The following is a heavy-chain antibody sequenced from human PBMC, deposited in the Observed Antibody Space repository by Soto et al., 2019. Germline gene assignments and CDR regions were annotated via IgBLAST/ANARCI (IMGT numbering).Heavy chain of an antibody. J-gene: IGHJ5*02. Sequence: GGSLRLSCAASGFTFTNYNMNWVRQAPGKGLEWVSSISSSSSYIYYADSVKGRFTISRDNAKNSLYLQMNSLRAEDTAVYYCAGTTVTTFGDWSDPWGQGTLVTVSS. CDR2: ISSSSSYI. V-gene: IGHV3-21*01. CDR1: GFTFTNYN. CDR3: AGTTVTTFGDWSDP. D-gene: IGHD4-17*01.